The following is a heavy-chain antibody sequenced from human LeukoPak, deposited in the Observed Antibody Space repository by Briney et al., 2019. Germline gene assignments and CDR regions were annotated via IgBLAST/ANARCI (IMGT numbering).Heavy chain of an antibody. CDR1: GYTFTSDW. CDR2: IYPGDSDT. D-gene: IGHD2-8*01. Sequence: GESLKISCRASGYTFTSDWIAWVRQMPGKDLEWMGIIYPGDSDTRYSPSFQGQVTISADKSISTAYLQWSSLRASDTAMYYCARRPNLDYWGQGTLVTVSS. V-gene: IGHV5-51*01. CDR3: ARRPNLDY. J-gene: IGHJ4*02.